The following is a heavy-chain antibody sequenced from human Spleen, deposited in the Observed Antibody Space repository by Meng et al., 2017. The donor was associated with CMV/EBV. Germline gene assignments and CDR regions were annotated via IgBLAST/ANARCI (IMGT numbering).Heavy chain of an antibody. CDR2: ISWNSGSI. CDR3: ARAYSMTTVPNFDY. J-gene: IGHJ4*02. V-gene: IGHV3-9*01. CDR1: GFTFDDYA. Sequence: GGSLRLSCAASGFTFDDYAMHWVRQAPGKGLEWVSGISWNSGSIGYADSVKGRFTISRDNAKNSLYLQMNSLRAEDTAVYYCARAYSMTTVPNFDYWGQGTLVTVSS. D-gene: IGHD4-11*01.